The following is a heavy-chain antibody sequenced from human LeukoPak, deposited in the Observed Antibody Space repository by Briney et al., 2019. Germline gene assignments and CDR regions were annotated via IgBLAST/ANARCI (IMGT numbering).Heavy chain of an antibody. CDR2: INHSGST. CDR1: GFTFSSYW. Sequence: GSLRLSCAASGFTFSSYWMSWVSQPPGKGLEWIGEINHSGSTNYNPSLKSRVTISVDTSKNQFSLKLSSVTAADTAVYYCARAGSFSYYYYYYMDVWGKGTTVTVSS. J-gene: IGHJ6*03. CDR3: ARAGSFSYYYYYYMDV. D-gene: IGHD7-27*01. V-gene: IGHV4-34*01.